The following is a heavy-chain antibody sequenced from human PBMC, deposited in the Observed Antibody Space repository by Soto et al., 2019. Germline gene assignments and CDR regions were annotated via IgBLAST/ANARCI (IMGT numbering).Heavy chain of an antibody. CDR2: IYYSGST. CDR1: GGSISSGGYY. CDR3: ARHVDSTRAYYFDY. J-gene: IGHJ4*02. D-gene: IGHD5-18*01. Sequence: SETLSLTCTVSGGSISSGGYYWSWIRQHPGKGLEWIGYIYYSGSTYYNPSLKSRVTISVDTSKNQFSLKLSSVTAADTAVYYCARHVDSTRAYYFDYWGQGTLVTV. V-gene: IGHV4-31*03.